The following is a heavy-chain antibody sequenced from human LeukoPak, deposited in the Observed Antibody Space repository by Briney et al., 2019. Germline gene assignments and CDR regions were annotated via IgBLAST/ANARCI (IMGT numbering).Heavy chain of an antibody. D-gene: IGHD3-10*01. CDR1: GFSFSVYG. V-gene: IGHV3-33*01. Sequence: GGSLRLSCAASGFSFSVYGMHWVRQAPGKGLEWVAVIWNDGSNKCYADSVKGRFTVSRDNSKNTLYLQMNSLRAEDTAVYSCARASGPFDYWGQGTLVTVSS. CDR3: ARASGPFDY. CDR2: IWNDGSNK. J-gene: IGHJ4*02.